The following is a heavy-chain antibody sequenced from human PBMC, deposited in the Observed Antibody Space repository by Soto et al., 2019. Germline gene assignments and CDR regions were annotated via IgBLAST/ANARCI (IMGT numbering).Heavy chain of an antibody. J-gene: IGHJ4*02. CDR3: TRSTTSAREFDY. CDR1: GFTFSDHY. CDR2: SRNRANSYTT. V-gene: IGHV3-72*01. D-gene: IGHD6-6*01. Sequence: EVQLVESGGGLVQPGGSLRLSCAVSGFTFSDHYMDWVRQAPGKGLEWVARSRNRANSYTTEYAASVKGRFTISRDGSENSLYLHMNSLKTEDTAVYYCTRSTTSAREFDYWGQGTLVTVSS.